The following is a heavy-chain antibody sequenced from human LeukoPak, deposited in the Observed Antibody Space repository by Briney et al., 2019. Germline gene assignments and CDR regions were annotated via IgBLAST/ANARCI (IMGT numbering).Heavy chain of an antibody. D-gene: IGHD3-16*01. V-gene: IGHV1-2*02. Sequence: ASVTVSCKPSGYTFTGYYMHWVRQAPGQGLEWVGWINPNSGGTNYAQKFQGRVTMTRDTSISTAYMELSRLRSDDTAVYYCAIVMITFGGVIDPWGQGTLVTVSS. J-gene: IGHJ5*02. CDR1: GYTFTGYY. CDR2: INPNSGGT. CDR3: AIVMITFGGVIDP.